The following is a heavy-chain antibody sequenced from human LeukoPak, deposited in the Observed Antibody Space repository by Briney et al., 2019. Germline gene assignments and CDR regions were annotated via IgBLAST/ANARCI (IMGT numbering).Heavy chain of an antibody. CDR3: ARGDVDTAMVDY. V-gene: IGHV4-59*01. CDR2: IYYSGST. Sequence: TTSETLSLTCTVSGGSISSYYWGWIRQPPGKGLEWIGYIYYSGSTNYNPSLKSRVTISVDTSKNQFSLKLSSVTAADTAVYYCARGDVDTAMVDYWGQGTLVTVSS. CDR1: GGSISSYY. J-gene: IGHJ4*02. D-gene: IGHD5-18*01.